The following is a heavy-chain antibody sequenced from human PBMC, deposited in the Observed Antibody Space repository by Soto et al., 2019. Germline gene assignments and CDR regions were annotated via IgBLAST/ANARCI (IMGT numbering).Heavy chain of an antibody. V-gene: IGHV4-61*08. CDR2: ISYSGST. CDR3: ARDRFYSGLDV. CDR1: GGSVSSAGYY. Sequence: SETLSLTCTVSGGSVSSAGYYWSWIRQPPGKGLEWIGHISYSGSTNYNPSLKSRITISVDTSKNQFSLKLSSVTAADTAVHYCARDRFYSGLDVWGQGTTVTVSS. J-gene: IGHJ6*02.